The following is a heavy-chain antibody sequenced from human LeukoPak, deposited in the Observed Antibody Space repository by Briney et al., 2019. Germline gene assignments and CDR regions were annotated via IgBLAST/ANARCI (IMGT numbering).Heavy chain of an antibody. CDR3: ASGRGTIGSNRDFYFYYYMDI. D-gene: IGHD2-21*01. Sequence: ASVKVSCKASGYTFTNYAMHWVRLAPGQRLQWMGWINLVNGNTKYSQYFEGRVTITRDTSSSTVYMELSSLRPDDMAVYYCASGRGTIGSNRDFYFYYYMDIWGNGTTVTVSS. V-gene: IGHV1-3*03. CDR1: GYTFTNYA. J-gene: IGHJ6*03. CDR2: INLVNGNT.